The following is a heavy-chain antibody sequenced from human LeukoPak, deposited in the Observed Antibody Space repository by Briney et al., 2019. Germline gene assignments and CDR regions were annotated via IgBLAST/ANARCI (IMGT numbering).Heavy chain of an antibody. Sequence: SETLSLTCXVSGGSSDYFCTWIRQSAGAGLECIGRIHTSGTTYYNPSLRSRVSMSVDTSNNKFSLSLSSVTAADTAVYYCARDPAGHGRYFDYWGQGALVTVSS. CDR3: ARDPAGHGRYFDY. V-gene: IGHV4-4*07. J-gene: IGHJ4*02. D-gene: IGHD1-14*01. CDR2: IHTSGTT. CDR1: GGSSDYF.